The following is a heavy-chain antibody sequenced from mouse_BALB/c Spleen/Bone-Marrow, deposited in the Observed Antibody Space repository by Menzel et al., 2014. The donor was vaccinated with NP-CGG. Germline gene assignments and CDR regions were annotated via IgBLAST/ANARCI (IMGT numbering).Heavy chain of an antibody. Sequence: EVQVVESGGGLVQPGGSRKLSGAAPGFTFSSFGMHWVRQAPEKGPEWVAYISGGSSTIYYADTVKGRFTISRDNPKNTLFLQMTSLRSEDTAMYYCARGVYGYVKYAMDYWGQGTSVTVSS. CDR2: ISGGSSTI. J-gene: IGHJ4*01. CDR3: ARGVYGYVKYAMDY. V-gene: IGHV5-17*02. CDR1: GFTFSSFG. D-gene: IGHD1-2*01.